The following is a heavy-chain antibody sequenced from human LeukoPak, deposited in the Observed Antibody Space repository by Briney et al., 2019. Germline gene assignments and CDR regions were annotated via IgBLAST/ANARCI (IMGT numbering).Heavy chain of an antibody. CDR2: IYYSGST. CDR1: GGSISSGDYY. V-gene: IGHV4-30-4*01. J-gene: IGHJ5*02. CDR3: ARFRHYDYDSSWFDP. D-gene: IGHD3-10*01. Sequence: SQTLSLTCTVYGGSISSGDYYWGWIRQPPVKGLEWIGYIYYSGSTYYNPSLKSRVTISVHTSKNQFSLKLSSVTAADTAVYYCARFRHYDYDSSWFDPWGQGTLVTVSS.